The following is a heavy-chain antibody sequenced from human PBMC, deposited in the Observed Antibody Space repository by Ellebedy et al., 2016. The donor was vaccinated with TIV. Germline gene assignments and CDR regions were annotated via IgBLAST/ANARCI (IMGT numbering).Heavy chain of an antibody. CDR1: GGSVSSSGFY. V-gene: IGHV4-61*08. J-gene: IGHJ3*02. CDR3: ATSYDSSGYYDDDAFDI. D-gene: IGHD3-22*01. Sequence: MPGGSLRLSCTVSGGSVSSSGFYWSWIRQPPGNGLEWIGYIYYSGSTKYNPSLKSRVTMSVDTSKKQFSLNLSSVTAADTAVYYCATSYDSSGYYDDDAFDIWGQGTMVTVSS. CDR2: IYYSGST.